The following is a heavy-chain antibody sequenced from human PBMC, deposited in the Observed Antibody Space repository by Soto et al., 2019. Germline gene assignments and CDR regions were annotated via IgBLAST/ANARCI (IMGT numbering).Heavy chain of an antibody. V-gene: IGHV4-59*01. Sequence: QVQLQESGPGLVKPSETLSLTCTVSGGSISSYYWSWIRQPPGKGLEWIGYIYYNGSTNYNPSLKSRVTISVHTSKNQFSLQLSSVTAADTAVYYCASLGYCSGGSCSEDAFDIWGQGTMVTVSS. D-gene: IGHD2-15*01. CDR3: ASLGYCSGGSCSEDAFDI. CDR1: GGSISSYY. CDR2: IYYNGST. J-gene: IGHJ3*02.